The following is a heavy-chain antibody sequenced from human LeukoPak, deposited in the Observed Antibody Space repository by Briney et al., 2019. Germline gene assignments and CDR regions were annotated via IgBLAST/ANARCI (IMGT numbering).Heavy chain of an antibody. D-gene: IGHD1-14*01. CDR2: MNPNSGNT. CDR3: ARNSRNRYYYYYMDV. Sequence: ASVKVSCKASGYTFTSYDINWVRQATGQGLEWMGWMNPNSGNTGYAQKFQGRVTTTRNTSISTAYMELSSLRSEDTAVYYCARNSRNRYYYYYMDVWGKGTTVTVSS. J-gene: IGHJ6*03. V-gene: IGHV1-8*03. CDR1: GYTFTSYD.